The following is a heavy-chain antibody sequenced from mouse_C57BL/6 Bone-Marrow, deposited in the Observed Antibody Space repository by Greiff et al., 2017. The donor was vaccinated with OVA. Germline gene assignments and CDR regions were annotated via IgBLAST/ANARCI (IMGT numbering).Heavy chain of an antibody. CDR3: ARGEYPYYYAMDY. CDR1: GFTFSSYA. Sequence: EVKVEESGGGLVKPGGSLKLSCAASGFTFSSYAMSWVRQTPEKRLEWVATISDGGSYTYYPDNVKGRFTISRDNAKNNLYLQMSHLKSEDTAMYYCARGEYPYYYAMDYWGQGTSVTVSS. CDR2: ISDGGSYT. J-gene: IGHJ4*01. D-gene: IGHD5-2*01. V-gene: IGHV5-4*03.